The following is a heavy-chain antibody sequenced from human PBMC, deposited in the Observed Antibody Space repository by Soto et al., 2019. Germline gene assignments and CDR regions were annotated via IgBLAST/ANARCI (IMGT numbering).Heavy chain of an antibody. CDR2: IGGSGGST. CDR1: GFTFSSYA. V-gene: IGHV3-23*01. Sequence: GGSLRLSCAASGFTFSSYAMSWVRQAPGKGLEWVSAIGGSGGSTSYADSVKGRFTISRDNSKNTLYLQMNSLRAEDTAVYYCAKVQSYVDTAMATGYYWGQGTLVTVSS. J-gene: IGHJ4*02. D-gene: IGHD5-18*01. CDR3: AKVQSYVDTAMATGYY.